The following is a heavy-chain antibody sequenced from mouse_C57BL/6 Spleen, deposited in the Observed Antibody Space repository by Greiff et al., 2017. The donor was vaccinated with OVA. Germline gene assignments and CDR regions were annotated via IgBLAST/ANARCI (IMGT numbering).Heavy chain of an antibody. Sequence: EVQLQQSGPELVKPGASVKIPCKASGYTFTDYNMDWVKQSHGKSLEWIGDINPNNGGTIYNQKFKGKATLTVDKSSSTAYMELRSLTSEDTAVYYCARKKQIYYDYDGAYFDDWGQGTTLTVSS. V-gene: IGHV1-18*01. CDR2: INPNNGGT. CDR1: GYTFTDYN. CDR3: ARKKQIYYDYDGAYFDD. J-gene: IGHJ2*01. D-gene: IGHD2-4*01.